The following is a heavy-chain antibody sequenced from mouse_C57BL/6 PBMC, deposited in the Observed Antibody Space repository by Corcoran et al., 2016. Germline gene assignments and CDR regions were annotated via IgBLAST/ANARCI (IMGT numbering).Heavy chain of an antibody. CDR1: GYTFTDYY. CDR2: INPNNGGT. V-gene: IGHV1-26*01. D-gene: IGHD2-4*01. J-gene: IGHJ4*01. Sequence: EVQLQQSGPELVKPGASVKISCKASGYTFTDYYMNWVKQSHGKSLEWIGDINPNNGGTSYNQKFKGKATLTVDKSSSTAYMELRSLTSEDSAVYYCASYDYGKYYAMDYWGQGTSVTVSA. CDR3: ASYDYGKYYAMDY.